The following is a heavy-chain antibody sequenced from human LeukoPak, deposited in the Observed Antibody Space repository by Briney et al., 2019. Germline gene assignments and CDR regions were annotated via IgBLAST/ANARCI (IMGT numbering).Heavy chain of an antibody. CDR3: ARVIAAAGGDWFDP. D-gene: IGHD6-13*01. J-gene: IGHJ5*02. CDR2: ISAYNGNT. Sequence: ASVKVSCTASGYTFTSYGISWVRQAPGHGLEWMGWISAYNGNTNYAQKLQGRVTMTTDTSTSTAYMELRSLRSDDTAVYYCARVIAAAGGDWFDPWGQGTLVTVSS. CDR1: GYTFTSYG. V-gene: IGHV1-18*01.